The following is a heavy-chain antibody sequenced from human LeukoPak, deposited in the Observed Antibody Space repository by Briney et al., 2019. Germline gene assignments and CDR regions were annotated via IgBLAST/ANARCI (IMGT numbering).Heavy chain of an antibody. V-gene: IGHV3-21*04. CDR2: ISSSSSYI. CDR3: ASGYSGYDFDYYGMDV. Sequence: GGSLRLSCAASGFTSSSYSMNWVRQAPGKGLEWVSSISSSSSYIYYADSVKGRFTISRDNAKNSLYLQMNSLRAEDTAVYYCASGYSGYDFDYYGMDVWGQGTTVTVSS. D-gene: IGHD5-12*01. J-gene: IGHJ6*02. CDR1: GFTSSSYS.